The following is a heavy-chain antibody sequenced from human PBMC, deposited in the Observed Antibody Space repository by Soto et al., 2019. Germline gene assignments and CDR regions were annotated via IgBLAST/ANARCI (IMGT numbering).Heavy chain of an antibody. V-gene: IGHV4-39*01. D-gene: IGHD3-16*01. Sequence: SETLSLTCTVSGGSISSSSYYWGWIRQPPGKGLEWIGSIYYSGSTYYNPSLKSRVTISVDTSKNQFSLKLSSVTAADTAVYHCARHGRLYGGYYYYYMDVWGKGTSVTVSS. CDR3: ARHGRLYGGYYYYYMDV. CDR2: IYYSGST. CDR1: GGSISSSSYY. J-gene: IGHJ6*03.